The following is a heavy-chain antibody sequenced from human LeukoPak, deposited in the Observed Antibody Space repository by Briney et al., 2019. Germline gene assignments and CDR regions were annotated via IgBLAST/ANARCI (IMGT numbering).Heavy chain of an antibody. CDR1: GGSISSNTYY. Sequence: SETLSLTCTVSGGSISSNTYYWGWIRQPPGKGLEWIGSIYYSGSTYYNPSLKSRVTISVDTSKNQFSLKLSSVTAADTAVYYCARGGTYTFNAFDIWGQGTMVTVSS. CDR2: IYYSGST. J-gene: IGHJ3*02. CDR3: ARGGTYTFNAFDI. D-gene: IGHD2/OR15-2a*01. V-gene: IGHV4-39*07.